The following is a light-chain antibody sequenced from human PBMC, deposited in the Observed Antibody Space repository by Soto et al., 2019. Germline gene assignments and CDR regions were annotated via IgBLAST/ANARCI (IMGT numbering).Light chain of an antibody. J-gene: IGKJ4*01. V-gene: IGKV4-1*01. CDR2: WAS. CDR1: QSLLYSSNNKNY. Sequence: DTLMAQTPHALAVSQDKRATLXXKSSQSLLYSSNNKNYLASYQQKPGQPPKLLIYWASTRESGVPDRFSGSGSGTDFTLTISSLQAEDVAVYYCQQDYFTPLTFGGGT. CDR3: QQDYFTPLT.